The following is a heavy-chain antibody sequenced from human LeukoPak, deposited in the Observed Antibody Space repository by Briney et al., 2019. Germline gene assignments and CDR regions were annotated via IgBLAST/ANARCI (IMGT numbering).Heavy chain of an antibody. CDR2: ISGSGGST. CDR3: AKNGDRGAYCSGGTCYPYYYYYMDV. CDR1: GFTFSSYG. Sequence: GGSLRLSCAASGFTFSSYGMSWVRQAPGKGLEWVSAISGSGGSTYYADSVKGRFTISRDNSRNTLYLQMNSLRAEDTAIYYCAKNGDRGAYCSGGTCYPYYYYYMDVWGKGTTVTISS. V-gene: IGHV3-23*01. D-gene: IGHD2-15*01. J-gene: IGHJ6*03.